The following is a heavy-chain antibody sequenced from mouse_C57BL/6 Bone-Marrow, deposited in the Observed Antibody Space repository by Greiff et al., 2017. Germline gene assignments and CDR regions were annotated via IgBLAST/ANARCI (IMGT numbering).Heavy chain of an antibody. D-gene: IGHD1-1*01. CDR3: TSYYGSSYVWFAY. CDR1: GYTFTSYW. J-gene: IGHJ3*01. Sequence: VQLQQSGTVLARPGASVKMSCKTSGYTFTSYWMHWVKQRPGQGLEWIGAIYPGNSDTSYNQKFKGKAKLTAVTSASTAYMELSSLTNEDSAVYYFTSYYGSSYVWFAYWGQGTLVTVSA. CDR2: IYPGNSDT. V-gene: IGHV1-5*01.